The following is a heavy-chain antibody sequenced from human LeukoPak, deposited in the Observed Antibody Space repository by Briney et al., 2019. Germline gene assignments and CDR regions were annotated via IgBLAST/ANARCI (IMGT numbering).Heavy chain of an antibody. Sequence: SETLSLTCAVYGGSFSGYYWSWIRQPPGKGLEWIGEINHSGSTNYNPSLKSRVTISVDTSKNQFSLKLSSVTAADTAVYHCARGMVRGVIRNYFDYWGQGTLVTVSS. CDR2: INHSGST. CDR1: GGSFSGYY. V-gene: IGHV4-34*01. J-gene: IGHJ4*02. CDR3: ARGMVRGVIRNYFDY. D-gene: IGHD3-10*01.